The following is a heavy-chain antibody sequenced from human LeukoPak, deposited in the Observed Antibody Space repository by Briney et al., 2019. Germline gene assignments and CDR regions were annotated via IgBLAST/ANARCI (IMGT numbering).Heavy chain of an antibody. CDR3: AREEASAGDY. D-gene: IGHD6-13*01. V-gene: IGHV4-39*01. J-gene: IGHJ4*02. Sequence: SSETLSLTCTVSGGSISSCNHYWAWIRQPPGKGLEWIGSIYYSGSTFYSPSLKSRVTISVDTSKNQFSLKLSSVTAADTAVYYCAREEASAGDYWGQGTLVTVSS. CDR1: GGSISSCNHY. CDR2: IYYSGST.